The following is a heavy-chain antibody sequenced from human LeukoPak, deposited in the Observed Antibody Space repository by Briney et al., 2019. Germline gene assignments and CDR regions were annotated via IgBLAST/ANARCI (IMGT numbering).Heavy chain of an antibody. V-gene: IGHV3-23*01. Sequence: GGSLRLSCAASGFTLSSYAMSSVRQAPGKGLEWVSAISGSGGSTYYADSVKGRFTISRDNSKNTLYLQMNSLRAEDTAVYYCAKPRAYDSSGYPLGYFDYWGQGTLVTVSS. CDR3: AKPRAYDSSGYPLGYFDY. CDR2: ISGSGGST. J-gene: IGHJ4*02. CDR1: GFTLSSYA. D-gene: IGHD3-22*01.